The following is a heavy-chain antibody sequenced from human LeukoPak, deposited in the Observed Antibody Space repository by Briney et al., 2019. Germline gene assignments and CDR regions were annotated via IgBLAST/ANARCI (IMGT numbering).Heavy chain of an antibody. CDR1: GYTFTSYG. CDR2: ISAYNGNT. CDR3: ARDRYSSGSYVPAY. D-gene: IGHD6-19*01. V-gene: IGHV1-18*01. J-gene: IGHJ4*02. Sequence: ASVKVSCKASGYTFTSYGISWVRQAPGQGLEWMGWISAYNGNTNYAQKLQGRVTMTTDTSTSTAYMELRSLRSDDTAVYYCARDRYSSGSYVPAYWGQGTLVTVSS.